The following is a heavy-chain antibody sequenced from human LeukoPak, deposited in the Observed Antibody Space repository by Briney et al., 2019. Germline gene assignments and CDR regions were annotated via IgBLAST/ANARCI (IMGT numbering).Heavy chain of an antibody. CDR2: ISYNGDTS. CDR3: ARDPLRGWGDYFDY. J-gene: IGHJ4*02. CDR1: GFIFSRYP. Sequence: PGRSLRLSCAASGFIFSRYPMHWVRQAPGKGLEWVAVISYNGDTSYYANSVKGRFTISRDSSRNMLYLQMDSLRYEDTAVYYCARDPLRGWGDYFDYWGQGTLVTVSS. V-gene: IGHV3-30-3*01. D-gene: IGHD3-10*01.